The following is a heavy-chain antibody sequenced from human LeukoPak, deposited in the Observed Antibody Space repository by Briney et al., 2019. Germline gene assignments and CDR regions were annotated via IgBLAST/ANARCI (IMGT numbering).Heavy chain of an antibody. CDR3: ARDRSLGEQLEFDY. D-gene: IGHD6-13*01. V-gene: IGHV4-59*01. J-gene: IGHJ4*02. CDR2: IYYSGST. Sequence: SETLSLTCTVSGGSISSYYRSWVRQPPGKGLEWIGYIYYSGSTNYNPSLKSRVTISVDTSKNQFSLKLSSVTAADTAVYYCARDRSLGEQLEFDYWGQGTLVTVSS. CDR1: GGSISSYY.